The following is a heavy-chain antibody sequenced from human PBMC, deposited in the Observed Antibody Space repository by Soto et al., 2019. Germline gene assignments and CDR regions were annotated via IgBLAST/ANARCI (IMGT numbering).Heavy chain of an antibody. CDR2: ISYDGSNK. J-gene: IGHJ3*02. D-gene: IGHD2-15*01. CDR3: AREYCSGGSCLDAFDI. V-gene: IGHV3-30-3*01. Sequence: GGALRLSWAASGFTFSSYAMHWVRQAPGKGLEWVAVISYDGSNKYYADSVKGRFTISRDNSKNTLYLQMNSLRAEDTAVYYCAREYCSGGSCLDAFDIWGQGTMVTVSS. CDR1: GFTFSSYA.